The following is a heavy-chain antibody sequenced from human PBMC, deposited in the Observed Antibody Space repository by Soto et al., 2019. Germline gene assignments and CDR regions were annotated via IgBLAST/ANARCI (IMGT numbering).Heavy chain of an antibody. V-gene: IGHV3-53*01. CDR3: ARGLNYFDY. CDR1: RFTVSSNH. J-gene: IGHJ4*02. CDR2: IYSGGST. Sequence: EVQLVESGGGLIRPGGSLRLSCAASRFTVSSNHMSWVRQAPGKGLEWVSIIYSGGSTYYTDSVKGRFTISRDSSKNTLYLQMNSLRAEDTAIYYCARGLNYFDYWGQGTLVTVSS.